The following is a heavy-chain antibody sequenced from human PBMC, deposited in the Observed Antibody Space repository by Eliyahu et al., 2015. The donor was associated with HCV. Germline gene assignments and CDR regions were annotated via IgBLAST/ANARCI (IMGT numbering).Heavy chain of an antibody. J-gene: IGHJ5*02. D-gene: IGHD6-19*01. CDR3: ASGGGGIAVTGTGGWFDP. CDR2: IHYSGST. V-gene: IGHV4-59*01. CDR1: GXXITTYY. Sequence: QVQLQESGPGLVKSSETXSLICTVSGXXITTYYWSWIRQPPGKGXEWIGYIHYSGSTNYNPALKSRVTMSVDTSKNQFSLKLTSVTAADTAVYYCASGGGGIAVTGTGGWFDPWGQGTLVTVSS.